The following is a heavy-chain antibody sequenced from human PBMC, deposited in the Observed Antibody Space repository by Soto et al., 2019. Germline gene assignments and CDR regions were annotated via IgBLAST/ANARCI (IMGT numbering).Heavy chain of an antibody. CDR3: XXXXXXXXXXXXXDY. CDR2: IYYSGST. V-gene: IGHV4-31*03. J-gene: IGHJ4*02. Sequence: QVQLQESGPGLVKPSQTLSLTCTVSGGSISSGGYYWSWIRQHPGKGLAWIGYIYYSGSTYYNPSLESRVTISVDTXKNQXXLKXXXXXXXXXXXXXXXXXXXXXXXXXXDYXGQGTLVTVSS. CDR1: GGSISSGGYY.